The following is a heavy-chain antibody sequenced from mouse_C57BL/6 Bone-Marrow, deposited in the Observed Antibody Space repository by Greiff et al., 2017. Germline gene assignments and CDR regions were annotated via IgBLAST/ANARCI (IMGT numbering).Heavy chain of an antibody. CDR1: GYTFTDYN. CDR3: ARLDYDEGYYAMDY. CDR2: INPNNGGT. D-gene: IGHD2-4*01. V-gene: IGHV1-18*01. Sequence: EVQLQQSGPELVKPGASVKIPCKASGYTFTDYNMDWVKQSHGKSLEWIGDINPNNGGTIYNQKFKGKATLTVDKSSSTAYMELRSLTSEDTAVYYCARLDYDEGYYAMDYWGQGTSVTVSS. J-gene: IGHJ4*01.